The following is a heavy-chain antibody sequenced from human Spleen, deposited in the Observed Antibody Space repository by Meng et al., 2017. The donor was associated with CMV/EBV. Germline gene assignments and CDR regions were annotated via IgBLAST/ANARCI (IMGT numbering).Heavy chain of an antibody. CDR1: SISNSNW. V-gene: IGHV4-4*02. CDR2: IYHSGTT. J-gene: IGHJ4*02. CDR3: ARDERYCSATSCASPY. Sequence: SISNSNWWSWVRQPPGKGLEWIGEIYHSGTTNYNPSLKSRVTISVDKSKNQFSLKLSSMTAADTAVYYCARDERYCSATSCASPYWGQGTLVTVSS. D-gene: IGHD2-2*01.